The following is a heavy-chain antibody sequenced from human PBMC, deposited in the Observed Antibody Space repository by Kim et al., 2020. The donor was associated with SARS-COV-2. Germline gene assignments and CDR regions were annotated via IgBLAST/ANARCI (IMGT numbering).Heavy chain of an antibody. V-gene: IGHV3-23*01. CDR3: ARGGSGSYYKGPYAFDI. D-gene: IGHD3-10*01. Sequence: GGSLRLSCAASGFTFSSYAMSWVRQAPGKGLEWVSAISGSGGSTYYADSVKGRFTISRDNSKNTLYLQMNSLRAEDTAVYYCARGGSGSYYKGPYAFDIWGQGTMVTVSS. CDR2: ISGSGGST. CDR1: GFTFSSYA. J-gene: IGHJ3*02.